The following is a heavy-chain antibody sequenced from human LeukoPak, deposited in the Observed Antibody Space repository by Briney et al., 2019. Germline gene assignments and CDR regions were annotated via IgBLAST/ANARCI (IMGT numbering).Heavy chain of an antibody. D-gene: IGHD2-15*01. J-gene: IGHJ6*02. Sequence: PGGSLRLSCAASGFTFSSYAMHWVRQAPGKGLEWVAVISYDGSNKYYADSVKGRFTISRDNSKNTLYLQMNSLRAEDTAVYYCAREKVVVAATDRHRYYYYYGMDVWGQGTTVTVSS. CDR1: GFTFSSYA. CDR3: AREKVVVAATDRHRYYYYYGMDV. CDR2: ISYDGSNK. V-gene: IGHV3-30-3*01.